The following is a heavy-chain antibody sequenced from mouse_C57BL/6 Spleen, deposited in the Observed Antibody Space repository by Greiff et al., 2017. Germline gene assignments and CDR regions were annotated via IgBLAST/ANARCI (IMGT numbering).Heavy chain of an antibody. CDR1: GYTFTDYN. Sequence: EVKLQESGPELVKPGASVKIPCKASGYTFTDYNMDWVKQSHGKSLEWIGDINPNNGGTIYNQKFKGKATLTVDKSSSTAYMELRSLTSEDTAVYYCARRMDYAPYYFDYWGQGTTLTVSS. D-gene: IGHD1-1*01. J-gene: IGHJ2*01. CDR3: ARRMDYAPYYFDY. V-gene: IGHV1-18*01. CDR2: INPNNGGT.